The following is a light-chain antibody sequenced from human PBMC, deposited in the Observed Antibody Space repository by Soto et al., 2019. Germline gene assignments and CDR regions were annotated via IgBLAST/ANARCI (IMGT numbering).Light chain of an antibody. J-gene: IGKJ2*01. CDR1: QSIDSW. CDR2: RAS. Sequence: DIQMTQSPSTLSASVGDRVTIICRASQSIDSWLAWYQQKPGKAPKLLIYRASSLESGVPSRFSGSRSGTEFTLTISSLQPDDFATYYCQQYKTYMYTFAQGTKLEIK. V-gene: IGKV1-5*03. CDR3: QQYKTYMYT.